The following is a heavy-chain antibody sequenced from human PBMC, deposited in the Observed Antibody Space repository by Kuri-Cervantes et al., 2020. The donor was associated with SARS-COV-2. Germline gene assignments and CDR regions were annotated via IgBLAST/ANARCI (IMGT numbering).Heavy chain of an antibody. CDR2: ISYDGSNK. CDR1: GFTFSSYG. V-gene: IGHV3-30*19. Sequence: GESLKISCAASGFTFSSYGMHWVRQAPGKGLEWVAVISYDGSNKYYADSVKGRFTISRDNSKNTLYLQMNSLRAEDTAVYYCARELMDAFDTWGQGTMVTVSS. J-gene: IGHJ3*02. CDR3: ARELMDAFDT.